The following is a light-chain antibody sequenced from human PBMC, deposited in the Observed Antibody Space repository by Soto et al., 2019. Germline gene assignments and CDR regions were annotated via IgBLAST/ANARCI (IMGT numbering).Light chain of an antibody. CDR2: SLA. V-gene: IGLV1-44*01. J-gene: IGLJ3*02. CDR3: ASWDVSLNAWV. CDR1: SSNIGSNA. Sequence: QSVLTQPPSASGTPGQRVTISCSGSSSNIGSNAVNWYQQLPGTAPKLLIYSLAQRPSGVPSRCSGSKSGTSASLAISGRQSEDEADYYCASWDVSLNAWVFGGGTKLTVL.